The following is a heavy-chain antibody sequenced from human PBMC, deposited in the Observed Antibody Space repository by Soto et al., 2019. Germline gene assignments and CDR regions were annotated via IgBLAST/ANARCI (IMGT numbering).Heavy chain of an antibody. Sequence: PGGSLRLSCAASGFTFSSYGMHWVRQAPGKGLEWVAVISYDGSNKYYADSVKGRFTISRDNAKNSLYLQMNSLRAEDTAVYYCARDGPPHYDISTGPPSEFDPWRQGTLVTVSS. V-gene: IGHV3-30*03. J-gene: IGHJ5*02. CDR3: ARDGPPHYDISTGPPSEFDP. D-gene: IGHD3-9*01. CDR2: ISYDGSNK. CDR1: GFTFSSYG.